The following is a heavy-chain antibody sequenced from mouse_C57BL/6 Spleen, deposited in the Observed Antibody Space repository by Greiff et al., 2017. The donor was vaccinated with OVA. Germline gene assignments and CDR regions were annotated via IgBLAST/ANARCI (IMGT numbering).Heavy chain of an antibody. J-gene: IGHJ3*01. CDR3: TRPHDGSWFAY. CDR2: IDPETGGT. CDR1: GYTFTDYE. V-gene: IGHV1-15*01. Sequence: VQVVESGAELVRPGASVTLSCKASGYTFTDYEMHWVKQTPVHGLEWIGAIDPETGGTAYNQKFKGKAILTADKSSSTAYMELRSLTSEDSAVYYCTRPHDGSWFAYWGQGTLVTVSA. D-gene: IGHD2-3*01.